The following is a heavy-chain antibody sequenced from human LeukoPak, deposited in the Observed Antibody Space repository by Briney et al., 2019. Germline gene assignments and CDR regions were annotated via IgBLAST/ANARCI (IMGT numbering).Heavy chain of an antibody. CDR1: GGSFSGYY. CDR3: ASGGTKYWGYYYGMDV. J-gene: IGHJ6*02. Sequence: SETLSLTCAVYGGSFSGYYWSWIRQPPGKGLEWIGEINHSGSTNYNPSLKSRVTISVDTSKNQFSLKLSSVTAADTAVYYCASGGTKYWGYYYGMDVWGQGTTVTVSS. V-gene: IGHV4-34*01. CDR2: INHSGST. D-gene: IGHD7-27*01.